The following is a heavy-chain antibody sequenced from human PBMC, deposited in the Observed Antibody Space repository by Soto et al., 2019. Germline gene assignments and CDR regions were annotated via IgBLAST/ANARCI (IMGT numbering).Heavy chain of an antibody. J-gene: IGHJ4*02. CDR2: IYYSGIT. Sequence: PSETLCLTCTVAGGSISSYYGSWIRKQPGKGLEWIGYIYYSGITNYNPSLKSRVTISVDTSKNQFSLKLSSVTAADTAVYYCARENRGYSYGYFFDYWGQGTLVTVSS. D-gene: IGHD5-18*01. CDR1: GGSISSYY. CDR3: ARENRGYSYGYFFDY. V-gene: IGHV4-59*01.